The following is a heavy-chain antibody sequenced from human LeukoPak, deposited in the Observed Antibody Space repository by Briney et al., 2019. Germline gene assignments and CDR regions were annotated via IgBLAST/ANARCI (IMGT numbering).Heavy chain of an antibody. CDR2: INPNSGGT. D-gene: IGHD5-12*01. V-gene: IGHV1-2*02. J-gene: IGHJ4*02. CDR3: ARVDAIVATTPDY. Sequence: ASVKVSCKASGYTFTGYYMHWVRQAPGQGLEWMGWINPNSGGTNYAQKFQGRVTMTRDTSISTAYMELSRLRSDDTAVYYCARVDAIVATTPDYWGQGTLVTVCS. CDR1: GYTFTGYY.